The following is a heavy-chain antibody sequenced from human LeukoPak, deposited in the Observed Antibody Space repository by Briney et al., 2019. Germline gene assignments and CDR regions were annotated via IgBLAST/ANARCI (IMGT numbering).Heavy chain of an antibody. CDR2: MNPNSGNT. Sequence: GASVKVSCKASGYTFTSYDINWVRQATGQGLEWMGRMNPNSGNTGYAQKFQGRVTMTRNTSISTAYMELSSLRSEDTAVYYCARAPGSSGWYYWYYYYMDVWGKGTTVTVSS. V-gene: IGHV1-8*01. CDR1: GYTFTSYD. D-gene: IGHD6-19*01. CDR3: ARAPGSSGWYYWYYYYMDV. J-gene: IGHJ6*03.